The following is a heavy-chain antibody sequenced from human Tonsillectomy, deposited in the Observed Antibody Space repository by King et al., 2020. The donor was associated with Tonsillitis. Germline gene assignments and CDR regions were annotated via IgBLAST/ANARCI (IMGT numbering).Heavy chain of an antibody. D-gene: IGHD6-13*01. J-gene: IGHJ4*02. CDR3: AREDPRIAATFDY. Sequence: VQLQESGPGLVKPSETLSLTCTVSGGSISSYYWSWIRQPPGKGLEWIGYIYYSGSTNYNPSLKSRVPISVDTSKNQFSLKLSSVTAADTAVYYCAREDPRIAATFDYWGQGTLVTVSS. V-gene: IGHV4-59*01. CDR2: IYYSGST. CDR1: GGSISSYY.